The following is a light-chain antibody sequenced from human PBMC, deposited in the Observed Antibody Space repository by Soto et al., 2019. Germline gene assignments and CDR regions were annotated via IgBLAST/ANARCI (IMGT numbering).Light chain of an antibody. J-gene: IGLJ1*01. Sequence: QSVFSQPASVSGSPGHSITISCTGTSSDVGGYDFVSWYQHHPGKAPRLMIYDVSHRPSGVSDRFSASKSGNTASLTISGLLAEEEADYYCSSYTSISTYVFGTGTKVTVL. V-gene: IGLV2-14*03. CDR3: SSYTSISTYV. CDR2: DVS. CDR1: SSDVGGYDF.